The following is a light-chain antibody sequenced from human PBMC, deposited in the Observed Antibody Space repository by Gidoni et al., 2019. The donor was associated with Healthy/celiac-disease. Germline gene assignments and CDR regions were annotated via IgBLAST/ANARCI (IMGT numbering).Light chain of an antibody. CDR3: QQYNNWPC. J-gene: IGKJ4*01. CDR1: QSVSSN. CDR2: GAS. Sequence: EIVMPQSPATLSVSPGERATLSCRASQSVSSNLAWYQQKPGQAPRLLIYGASTRATGIPARFSGSGSGTEFTLTISSLQSEDFAVYYCQQYNNWPCFGGGTKVEIK. V-gene: IGKV3-15*01.